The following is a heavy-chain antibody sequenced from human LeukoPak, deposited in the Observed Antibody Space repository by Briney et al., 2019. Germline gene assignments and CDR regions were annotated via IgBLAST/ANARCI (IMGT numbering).Heavy chain of an antibody. CDR2: SIPIFGTA. V-gene: IGHV1-69*05. CDR3: ARGGAVAGILEFHFDY. J-gene: IGHJ4*02. D-gene: IGHD6-19*01. CDR1: GGTFSSYA. Sequence: ASVKVSCKASGGTFSSYAISWVRQAPGQGLELVGGSIPIFGTANYAQKFQGRVTITTDESTSTAYMELSSLRSEDTAVYYCARGGAVAGILEFHFDYWGQGTLVTVSS.